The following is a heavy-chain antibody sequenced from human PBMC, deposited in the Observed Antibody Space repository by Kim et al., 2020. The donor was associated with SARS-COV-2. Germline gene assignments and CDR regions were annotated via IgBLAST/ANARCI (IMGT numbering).Heavy chain of an antibody. V-gene: IGHV4-34*01. CDR3: ARGRTIPTIDY. J-gene: IGHJ4*02. D-gene: IGHD3-3*01. Sequence: SETLSLTCAVYGGSFSGYYWSWIRQPPGNGLEWIGEINHSGSTNYNPSLKSRVTISVDTSKNQFSLKLSSVTAVDTAVYYCARGRTIPTIDYWGQGTLVTVSS. CDR2: INHSGST. CDR1: GGSFSGYY.